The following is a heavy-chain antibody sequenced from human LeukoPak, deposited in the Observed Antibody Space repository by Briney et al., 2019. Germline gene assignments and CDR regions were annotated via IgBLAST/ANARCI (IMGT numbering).Heavy chain of an antibody. D-gene: IGHD1-26*01. CDR3: SRESGPYCPFGH. CDR2: ISLRGRT. Sequence: PSGTLSLTCGVSGGSITTTNFWSWVRQPPGGGLEWIGEISLRGRTQYNPSLKSRANISIDESKNQLYLGLASVTAADTAVYYCSRESGPYCPFGHWGQGTLVAVTS. CDR1: GGSITTTNF. V-gene: IGHV4-4*02. J-gene: IGHJ5*02.